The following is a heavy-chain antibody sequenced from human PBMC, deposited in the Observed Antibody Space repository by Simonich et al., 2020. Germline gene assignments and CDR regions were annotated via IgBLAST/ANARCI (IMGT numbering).Heavy chain of an antibody. CDR1: GYTFTGYY. CDR3: ARGRLTGDKGAFDI. Sequence: QVQLVQSGAEVKKPGASVKVSCKASGYTFTGYYMHWVRQAPGQGLGWMGGINPNRGGTNMARKFKGRVTMTRDTSISTAYMELSRLRSDDTAVYYCARGRLTGDKGAFDIWGQGTMVTVSS. CDR2: INPNRGGT. J-gene: IGHJ3*02. D-gene: IGHD7-27*01. V-gene: IGHV1-2*02.